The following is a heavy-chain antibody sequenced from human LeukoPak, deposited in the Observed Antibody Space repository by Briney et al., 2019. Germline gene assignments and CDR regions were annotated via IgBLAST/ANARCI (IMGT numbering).Heavy chain of an antibody. CDR2: INHSGST. D-gene: IGHD4-23*01. CDR3: AYSTVVTRGYY. CDR1: GGSFSGYY. V-gene: IGHV4-34*01. J-gene: IGHJ4*02. Sequence: SETLSLTCAVYGGSFSGYYWSWIRQPPGKGLEWIGEINHSGSTNYNPSLKSRVTISVDTSKNQFSLKLSSVTAADTAVYYCAYSTVVTRGYYWGQGTLVTVSS.